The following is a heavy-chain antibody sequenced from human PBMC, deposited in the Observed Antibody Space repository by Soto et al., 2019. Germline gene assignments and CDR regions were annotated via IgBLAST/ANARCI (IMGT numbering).Heavy chain of an antibody. D-gene: IGHD2-21*02. V-gene: IGHV3-23*01. CDR2: IRGNGDRT. CDR3: ARAEVTAVFGF. J-gene: IGHJ4*02. Sequence: EEQLLESGGALVVPGGSLRLSCAASGFAFSNNAMTWVRQAPGKGLEWVSSIRGNGDRTYYAESVKGRFTISRDNSKSTLFLQMNSLRADDTAVYFCARAEVTAVFGFWGQGTLVTVSS. CDR1: GFAFSNNA.